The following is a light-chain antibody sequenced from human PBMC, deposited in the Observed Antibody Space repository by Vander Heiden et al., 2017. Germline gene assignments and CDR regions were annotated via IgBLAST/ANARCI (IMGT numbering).Light chain of an antibody. CDR3: QVWDSSIDHLI. CDR1: NIGSKS. Sequence: SYVLTPPPSVSVAPGQTARITCGGNNIGSKSVHWYQQKPGQAPVRVVYDDGDRPSGIPERFSGSNAGNPATLAISRVEAGDEADYYCQVWDSSIDHLIFGGGTKLTVL. CDR2: DDG. J-gene: IGLJ2*01. V-gene: IGLV3-21*02.